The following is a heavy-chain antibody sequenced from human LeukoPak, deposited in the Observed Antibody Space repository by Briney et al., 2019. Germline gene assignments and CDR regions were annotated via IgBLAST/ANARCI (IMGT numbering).Heavy chain of an antibody. D-gene: IGHD1-26*01. V-gene: IGHV1-2*06. CDR3: ASRGGSPPRDFDY. CDR2: INPNSGGT. CDR1: GYTFTGYY. J-gene: IGHJ4*02. Sequence: ASVKVSCKASGYTFTGYYMYWVRQAPGQGLEWMGRINPNSGGTNYAQKFQGRVTMTRDTSISTAYMELSRLRSDDTAVYYCASRGGSPPRDFDYWGQGTLVTVSS.